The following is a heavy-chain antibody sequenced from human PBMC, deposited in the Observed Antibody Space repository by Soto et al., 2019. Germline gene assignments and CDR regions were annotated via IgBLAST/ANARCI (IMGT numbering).Heavy chain of an antibody. CDR1: GFTFSHYG. Sequence: QVHLVESGGGVLQPGRSLRLSCVASGFTFSHYGMHWVRQAPGKGLEWVELIWNVGTNDNYVDSVKGRFTISRDNSKNTLYLQMNSLSAEDTSVYYCERYRPYSEIWNSLDTLWGQRTLVTVSS. J-gene: IGHJ4*02. V-gene: IGHV3-33*01. D-gene: IGHD5-18*01. CDR2: IWNVGTND. CDR3: ERYRPYSEIWNSLDTL.